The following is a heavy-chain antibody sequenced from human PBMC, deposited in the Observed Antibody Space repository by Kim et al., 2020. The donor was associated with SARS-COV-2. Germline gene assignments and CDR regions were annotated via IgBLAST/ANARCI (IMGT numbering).Heavy chain of an antibody. J-gene: IGHJ4*02. Sequence: GGFLRLSCAASGFTFSSDWMTWVRQAPGEGLEWVANIKPDGSAKYYVDSVKGRFTISRDNAKKSLYLQMNSLRAEDTAVYYCVTAKYVSGWYPDYFDFWGLGTLVTVSS. V-gene: IGHV3-7*01. D-gene: IGHD6-19*01. CDR3: VTAKYVSGWYPDYFDF. CDR2: IKPDGSAK. CDR1: GFTFSSDW.